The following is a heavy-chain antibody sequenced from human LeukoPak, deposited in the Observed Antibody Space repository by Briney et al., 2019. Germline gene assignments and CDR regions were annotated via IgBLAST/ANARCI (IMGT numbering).Heavy chain of an antibody. D-gene: IGHD2-2*01. V-gene: IGHV1-8*03. CDR3: ARVGSSTSYYYYMDV. CDR1: GYTFTSYD. J-gene: IGHJ6*03. Sequence: ASVKVSCKASGYTFTSYDINWVRQATGQGLEWMGWMKPNSGNTGYAQKFQGRVTIIRNTSISTAYMELSSLRSEDTAVYYCARVGSSTSYYYYMDVWGKGTTVTVSS. CDR2: MKPNSGNT.